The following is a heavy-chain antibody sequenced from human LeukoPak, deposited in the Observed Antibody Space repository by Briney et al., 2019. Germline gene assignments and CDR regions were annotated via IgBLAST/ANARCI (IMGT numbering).Heavy chain of an antibody. Sequence: KTSQTLSLTCTVSGGSISSGGYYWSWIRQHPGKGLEWIGYIYYSGSTYYNPSLKSRVTISVDTSKNQFSLKLSSVTAADTAVYYCARGERGIAALDYWGQGTLVTVSS. V-gene: IGHV4-31*03. CDR1: GGSISSGGYY. D-gene: IGHD6-6*01. J-gene: IGHJ4*02. CDR3: ARGERGIAALDY. CDR2: IYYSGST.